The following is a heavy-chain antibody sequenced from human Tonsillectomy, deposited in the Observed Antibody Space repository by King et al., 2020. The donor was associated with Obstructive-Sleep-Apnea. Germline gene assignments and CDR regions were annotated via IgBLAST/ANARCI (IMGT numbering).Heavy chain of an antibody. V-gene: IGHV3-30*04. CDR1: GFTFSSYA. J-gene: IGHJ6*02. CDR2: KSFDRGNK. D-gene: IGHD3-3*01. CDR3: AVLTIFGDYYYYGMDV. Sequence: VQLVESGGGVVQAGRSLRLSCAASGFTFSSYAMHWVRQAPGKGLEWVAVKSFDRGNKYYADSVKGRFTISSDSSKNTLYLQMNSLRPEDTAVYYCAVLTIFGDYYYYGMDVWGQGTTVTVSS.